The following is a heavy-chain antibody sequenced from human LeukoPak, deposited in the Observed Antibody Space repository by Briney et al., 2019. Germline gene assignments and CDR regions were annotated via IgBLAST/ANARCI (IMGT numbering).Heavy chain of an antibody. CDR2: INPNSGGT. V-gene: IGHV1-2*02. D-gene: IGHD3-10*01. Sequence: ASVKVSCKASGYTFTGYYMHWVRQAPGQGLEWMGWINPNSGGTNYAQKFQGRVTMTRDTSISTAYMELSRLRSDDTAVYHCARESYYYGSGSFLSYYYGMDVWGQGTTVTVSS. CDR3: ARESYYYGSGSFLSYYYGMDV. CDR1: GYTFTGYY. J-gene: IGHJ6*02.